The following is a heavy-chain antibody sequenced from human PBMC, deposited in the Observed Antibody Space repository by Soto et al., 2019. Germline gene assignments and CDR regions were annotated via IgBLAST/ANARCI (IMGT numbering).Heavy chain of an antibody. CDR1: GFTFSNSS. Sequence: GGSVRLSCAASGFTFSNSSMRWVRQAPGKGLEWVGRIKRKGGGGTSDYAATGRGKFSISRDHSKNTLYLEVTSLKTEATAVYYCTKTGVIDLVYLDDWGQGTPVTVSS. V-gene: IGHV3-15*01. D-gene: IGHD3-10*01. CDR3: TKTGVIDLVYLDD. J-gene: IGHJ4*02. CDR2: IKRKGGGGTS.